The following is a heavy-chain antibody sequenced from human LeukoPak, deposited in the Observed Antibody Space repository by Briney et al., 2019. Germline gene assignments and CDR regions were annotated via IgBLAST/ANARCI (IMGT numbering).Heavy chain of an antibody. J-gene: IGHJ3*02. CDR2: INHSGST. Sequence: SETLSLTCAVYGGSFSGYYWSWIRQPPGKGLEWIGEINHSGSTNYNPSLKSRVTISVDASKNQFSPKLSSVTAADTAVYYCARDGYSYGSDAFDIWGQGTMVTVSS. CDR3: ARDGYSYGSDAFDI. V-gene: IGHV4-34*01. CDR1: GGSFSGYY. D-gene: IGHD5-18*01.